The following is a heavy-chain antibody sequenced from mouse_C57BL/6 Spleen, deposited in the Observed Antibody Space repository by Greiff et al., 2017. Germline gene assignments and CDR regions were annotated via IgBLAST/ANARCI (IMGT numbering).Heavy chain of an antibody. CDR3: ARSSAGYGHFDY. Sequence: VQLQQSGAELVKPGASVKLSCTASGFKITDYYMHWVKQRPEQGLEWIGRIDPEDGETYYAPKFQGKATITADTSSNTAVLQLSSLTADYTAVYYCARSSAGYGHFDYWGQGTTLTVSS. CDR1: GFKITDYY. J-gene: IGHJ2*01. CDR2: IDPEDGET. D-gene: IGHD3-2*02. V-gene: IGHV14-2*01.